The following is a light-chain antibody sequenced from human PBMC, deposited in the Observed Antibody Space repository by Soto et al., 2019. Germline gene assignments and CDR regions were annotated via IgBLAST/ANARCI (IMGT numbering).Light chain of an antibody. J-gene: IGKJ2*01. V-gene: IGKV1-9*01. CDR2: AAS. CDR1: QRISSY. CDR3: QQLNSYLYT. Sequence: IQLTQSPSSLSASVGDRVTITCRASQRISSYLDWYQQKPGKAPKLLIYAASTLQSGVPSRFSGSGSGTDFTLTISSLQPEDFATYYCQQLNSYLYTFGQGTKLEIK.